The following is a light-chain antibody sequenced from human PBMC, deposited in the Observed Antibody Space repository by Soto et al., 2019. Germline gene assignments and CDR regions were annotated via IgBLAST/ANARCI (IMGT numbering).Light chain of an antibody. CDR2: EVT. CDR1: SSDVGGYNY. J-gene: IGLJ1*01. V-gene: IGLV2-14*01. CDR3: ISYTSGTSPDV. Sequence: SALTQPASVSGSPGQSITISCTGTSSDVGGYNYVSWYQHHPGKAPKLIIYEVTNRPSGVSNRFSGSKSGNTASLTISGLQAEDEADYYCISYTSGTSPDVFGTGTKLTVL.